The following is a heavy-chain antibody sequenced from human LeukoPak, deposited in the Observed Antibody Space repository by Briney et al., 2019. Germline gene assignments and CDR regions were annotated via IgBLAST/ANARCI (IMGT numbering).Heavy chain of an antibody. Sequence: GGSLRLSCAASGFTFSSYAMHWVRQAPGKGLEYVSDISSNGGSTYYANSVKGRFTISRDNSKSTLYLQMGSLRAEDVAVYYCARRYYYGTSGYSYAYYLDYWGQGTLVTVSS. J-gene: IGHJ4*02. CDR1: GFTFSSYA. D-gene: IGHD3-22*01. CDR2: ISSNGGST. V-gene: IGHV3-64*01. CDR3: ARRYYYGTSGYSYAYYLDY.